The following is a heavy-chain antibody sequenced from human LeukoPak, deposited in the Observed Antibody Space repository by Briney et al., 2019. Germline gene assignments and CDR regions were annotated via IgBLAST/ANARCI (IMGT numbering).Heavy chain of an antibody. J-gene: IGHJ3*02. CDR1: GGSISSYY. CDR3: AGHPIVGAIRGDDAFDI. D-gene: IGHD1-26*01. Sequence: SETLSLTCTVSGGSISSYYWSWIRQPPGKGLEWIGYIYYRGSTNYNPSLKSRAAISLDTSKNQFSLKLSSVTAADTALYYFAGHPIVGAIRGDDAFDIWGQGTMVTVSS. CDR2: IYYRGST. V-gene: IGHV4-59*08.